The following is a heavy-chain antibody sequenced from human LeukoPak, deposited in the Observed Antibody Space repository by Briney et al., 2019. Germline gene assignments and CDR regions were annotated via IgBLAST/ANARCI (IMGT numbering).Heavy chain of an antibody. D-gene: IGHD4-17*01. V-gene: IGHV1-2*02. CDR1: GYTFTGYY. Sequence: ASVTASCKASGYTFTGYYMHWVRQAPGQGLEWMGWINPNSGGTNYAQKFQGRVTMTRDTSISTAYMELSRLRSVDTAVYYCARTVTTSLYYFDYWGQGTLVTVSS. CDR3: ARTVTTSLYYFDY. CDR2: INPNSGGT. J-gene: IGHJ4*02.